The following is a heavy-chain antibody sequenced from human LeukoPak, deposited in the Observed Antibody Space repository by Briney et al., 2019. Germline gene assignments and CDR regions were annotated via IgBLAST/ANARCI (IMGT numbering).Heavy chain of an antibody. CDR3: TTIPEGLYDY. CDR2: INSDGSST. CDR1: GFTFSSYW. Sequence: GGSLRLSCAASGFTFSSYWMHWVRQAPGKGLVWVSRINSDGSSTSYADSVRGRFSISRDNAKNTLYLQMNSLKTEDTAVYYCTTIPEGLYDYWGQGTLVTVSS. V-gene: IGHV3-74*01. D-gene: IGHD5-24*01. J-gene: IGHJ4*02.